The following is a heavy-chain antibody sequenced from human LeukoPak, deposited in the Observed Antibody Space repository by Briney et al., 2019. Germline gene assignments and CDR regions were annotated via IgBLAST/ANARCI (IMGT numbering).Heavy chain of an antibody. CDR3: ARPPRSYSGSYVGYFQH. CDR1: GFTFSSYW. CDR2: ISYDGSNK. V-gene: IGHV3-30*03. J-gene: IGHJ1*01. Sequence: GGSLRLSCAASGFTFSSYWMSWVRQAPGKGLEWVAVISYDGSNKYYADSVKGRFTISRDNSKNTLYLQMNSLRAEDTAVYYCARPPRSYSGSYVGYFQHWGQGTLVTVSS. D-gene: IGHD1-26*01.